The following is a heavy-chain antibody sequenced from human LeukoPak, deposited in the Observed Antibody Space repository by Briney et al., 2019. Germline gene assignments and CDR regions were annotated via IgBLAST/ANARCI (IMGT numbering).Heavy chain of an antibody. CDR1: GFTFKNYG. D-gene: IGHD6-25*01. J-gene: IGHJ4*02. CDR2: IWYDGSNK. Sequence: GGSLRLSCAASGFTFKNYGMHWVRQAPGKGLEWVSFIWYDGSNKWSADSVRGRFTISRDNSQNTLYLQMNSLRAEDTAVYYCAKDQAGSRGPFDYGGKGTLVTVSS. CDR3: AKDQAGSRGPFDY. V-gene: IGHV3-30*02.